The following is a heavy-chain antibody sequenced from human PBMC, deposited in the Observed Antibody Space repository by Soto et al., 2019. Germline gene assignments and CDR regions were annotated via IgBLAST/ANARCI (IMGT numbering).Heavy chain of an antibody. D-gene: IGHD1-7*01. CDR2: IYYSGST. V-gene: IGHV4-30-4*02. J-gene: IGHJ6*02. CDR3: ARTHNWNYAYYYGMDV. CDR1: GGSISSGDYY. Sequence: PSETLSLTCTVSGGSISSGDYYWSWIRQPPGKGPEWIGYIYYSGSTYYNPSLKSRVTISVDTSKNQFSLKLSSVTAADTAVYYCARTHNWNYAYYYGMDVWGQGTTVTVSS.